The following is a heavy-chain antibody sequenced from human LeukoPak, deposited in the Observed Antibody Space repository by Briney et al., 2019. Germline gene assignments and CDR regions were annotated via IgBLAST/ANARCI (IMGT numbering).Heavy chain of an antibody. D-gene: IGHD2-8*02. CDR1: SFTFSRFE. V-gene: IGHV3-48*03. Sequence: GGSLRLSCVASSFTFSRFEMNWVRQAPGKGLEWISHISRGTYIAYADSVKGRFSISRDNAKNSLYLQMNSLRAEDTAIYYCATYRQVLLPFESWGQGTLVTVSS. J-gene: IGHJ4*02. CDR2: ISRGTYI. CDR3: ATYRQVLLPFES.